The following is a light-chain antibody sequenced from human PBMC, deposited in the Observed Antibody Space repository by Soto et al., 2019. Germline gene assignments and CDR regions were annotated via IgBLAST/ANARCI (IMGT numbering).Light chain of an antibody. CDR2: GAS. V-gene: IGKV3-15*01. CDR1: QRVNSN. J-gene: IGKJ1*01. Sequence: EIVMTQSPATLSVSPGERATLSCRASQRVNSNLAWYQQKPGQAPRLLISGASTRATGIPARFSGSGSETEFTLTISSLQSEDFEVYYCQQYNNWWTFGQGTKVEMK. CDR3: QQYNNWWT.